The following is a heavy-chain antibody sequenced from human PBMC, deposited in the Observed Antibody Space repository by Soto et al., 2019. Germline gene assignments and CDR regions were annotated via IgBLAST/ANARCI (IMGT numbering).Heavy chain of an antibody. D-gene: IGHD6-13*01. CDR1: GFTFSSYG. Sequence: QVQLVESGGGVVQPGRSLRLSCAASGFTFSSYGMHWVRQAPGKGLEWVAVIWYDGSNKYYADSVEGRFTISRDNSKNTLYLQMNSLRAEDTAVYYCARGIAAATYGMDVWGQGTTVTVSS. CDR3: ARGIAAATYGMDV. CDR2: IWYDGSNK. V-gene: IGHV3-33*01. J-gene: IGHJ6*02.